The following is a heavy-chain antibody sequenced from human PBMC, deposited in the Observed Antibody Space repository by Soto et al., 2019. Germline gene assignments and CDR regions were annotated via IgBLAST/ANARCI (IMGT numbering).Heavy chain of an antibody. D-gene: IGHD6-13*01. J-gene: IGHJ5*02. V-gene: IGHV4-59*01. CDR3: ARGGYMKVDWFDP. CDR2: IYYSGST. CDR1: GGSISSYY. Sequence: SETLSLTCTVSGGSISSYYWSWLRQPPGKGLEWIAYIYYSGSTTYNPSLKSRVTISVDTSKNQFSLRLSSVTAADTAVYYGARGGYMKVDWFDPWGQGTLAT.